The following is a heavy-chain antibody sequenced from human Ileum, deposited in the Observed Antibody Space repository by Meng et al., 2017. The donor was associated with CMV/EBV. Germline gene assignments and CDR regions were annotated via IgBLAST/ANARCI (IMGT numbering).Heavy chain of an antibody. D-gene: IGHD3-10*01. J-gene: IGHJ4*02. V-gene: IGHV4-59*01. CDR2: VYSTGST. CDR1: GGSISSYY. CDR3: ARTGRFGSYYFDY. Sequence: VQHQVSDPGLVKPSETRSLTCSVSGGSISSYYWSWIRQAPGKGLEWIGYVYSTGSTNYSPSLRSRVTISVDTSRNQFSLRLSSVTAADTAVYYCARTGRFGSYYFDYWGQGTLVTVSS.